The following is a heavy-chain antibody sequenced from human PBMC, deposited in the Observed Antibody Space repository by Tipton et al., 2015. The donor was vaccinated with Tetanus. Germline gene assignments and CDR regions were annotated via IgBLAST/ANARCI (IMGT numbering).Heavy chain of an antibody. D-gene: IGHD6-6*01. CDR2: INPNSGGT. J-gene: IGHJ4*02. Sequence: QLVQSGAEVKKPGASVKVSCKASGYTFTGYYMHWVRQAPGQGLEWMGWINPNSGGTNYAQKFQGRVTMTRDTSISTAYMELSRLRSDDTAVYSCATLPLPPFIAARPLFDYWGQGTLVTVSS. V-gene: IGHV1-2*02. CDR3: ATLPLPPFIAARPLFDY. CDR1: GYTFTGYY.